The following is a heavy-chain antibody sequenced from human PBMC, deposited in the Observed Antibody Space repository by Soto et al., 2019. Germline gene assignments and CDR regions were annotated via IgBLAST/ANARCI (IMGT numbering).Heavy chain of an antibody. CDR2: IYHSGST. Sequence: SETLSLTCAVSGGSISSGGYSWSWIRQPPGKGLEWIGYIYHSGSTYYNPSLKSRVTISVDTSKNQFSLKLSSVTAADTAVYYCARSDHYYYDSSGYWDYWGQGTLVTVSS. J-gene: IGHJ4*02. CDR1: GGSISSGGYS. V-gene: IGHV4-30-2*01. D-gene: IGHD3-22*01. CDR3: ARSDHYYYDSSGYWDY.